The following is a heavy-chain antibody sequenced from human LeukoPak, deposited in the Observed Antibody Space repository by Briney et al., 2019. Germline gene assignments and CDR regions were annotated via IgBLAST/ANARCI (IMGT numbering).Heavy chain of an antibody. Sequence: ASVKVSCKASGGTFSSYAINWVRQATGQGLEWMGWMNPNSGNTGYAQKFQGRVTMTRNTSISTAYMELSSLRSEDTAVYYCARALGYCSGGSCYRKYYFGYWGQGTLVTVSS. D-gene: IGHD2-15*01. CDR1: GGTFSSYA. J-gene: IGHJ4*02. V-gene: IGHV1-8*02. CDR3: ARALGYCSGGSCYRKYYFGY. CDR2: MNPNSGNT.